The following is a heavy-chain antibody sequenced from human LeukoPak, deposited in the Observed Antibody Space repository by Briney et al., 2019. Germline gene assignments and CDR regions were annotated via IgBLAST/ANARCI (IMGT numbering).Heavy chain of an antibody. J-gene: IGHJ4*02. CDR1: GFTFSRNR. D-gene: IGHD1-26*01. CDR3: ARAGGSYYFDY. CDR2: ISSSTSYI. V-gene: IGHV3-21*01. Sequence: GGSLRLSCAASGFTFSRNRMNWVRQAPGKGLEWVSSISSSTSYIYYADSVKGRFTISRDNAKNSLYLQMNSLRAEDTAVYYCARAGGSYYFDYWGQGTLVTVSS.